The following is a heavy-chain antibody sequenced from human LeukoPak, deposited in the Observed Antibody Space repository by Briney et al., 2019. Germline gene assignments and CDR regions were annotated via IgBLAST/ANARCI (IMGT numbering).Heavy chain of an antibody. J-gene: IGHJ4*02. D-gene: IGHD4-17*01. CDR3: ATGASQVTRDFANY. CDR1: GYSFTNYW. Sequence: GESLQSSCKASGYSFTNYWISWVRQMPGKGLEWMGRIDPSDSYTKYSPSFEGHVTISVDKSISTAFLQWHSLKASDSAMYYCATGASQVTRDFANYWGEGTQVAVSS. CDR2: IDPSDSYT. V-gene: IGHV5-10-1*01.